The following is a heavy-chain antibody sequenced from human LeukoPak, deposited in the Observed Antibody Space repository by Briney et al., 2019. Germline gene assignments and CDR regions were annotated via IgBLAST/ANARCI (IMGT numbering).Heavy chain of an antibody. CDR2: IYPGDSDT. J-gene: IGHJ4*02. D-gene: IGHD3-22*01. CDR3: ARRGAYYDSSGYYTAPDY. CDR1: GYSFTSYW. V-gene: IGHV5-51*01. Sequence: AGESLKISCKGSGYSFTSYWIGWVRQMPGKGLEWMGIIYPGDSDTRYSPSFQGQVTISADKSISTAYLQWSSLKASDTAMYYCARRGAYYDSSGYYTAPDYWGQGTLVTVSS.